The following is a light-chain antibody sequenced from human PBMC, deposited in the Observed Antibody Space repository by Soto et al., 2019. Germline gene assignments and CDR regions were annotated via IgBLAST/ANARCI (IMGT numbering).Light chain of an antibody. CDR2: LNSDGSH. V-gene: IGLV4-69*01. CDR1: SGHSSYA. CDR3: QTWGTGILV. J-gene: IGLJ2*01. Sequence: QPVLTQSPSASASLGASVKLTCTLSSGHSSYAIAWHQQQPEKGPRFLMKLNSDGSHNKGDGIPDRFSGSSSGAERHLTISSLQSEDEADYYCQTWGTGILVFGGGTKFTVL.